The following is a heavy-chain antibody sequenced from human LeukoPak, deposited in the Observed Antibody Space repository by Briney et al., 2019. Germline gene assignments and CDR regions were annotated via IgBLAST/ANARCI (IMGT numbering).Heavy chain of an antibody. CDR1: GGSISSSSYY. V-gene: IGHV4-39*07. D-gene: IGHD3-9*01. CDR2: IYYSGST. CDR3: ARVKSLVINSWVGNWFDP. J-gene: IGHJ5*02. Sequence: SETLSLTCTVSGGSISSSSYYWGWIRQPPGKGLEWIGSIYYSGSTYYNPSLKSRVTISVDTSKNQFSLKLSSVTAADTAVYYCARVKSLVINSWVGNWFDPWGQGTLVTVSS.